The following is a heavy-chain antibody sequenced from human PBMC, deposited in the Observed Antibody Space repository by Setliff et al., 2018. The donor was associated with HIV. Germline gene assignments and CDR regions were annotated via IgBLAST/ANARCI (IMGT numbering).Heavy chain of an antibody. CDR3: ARVASWGGRNYLDI. Sequence: SETLSLTCGVPDASFGGVYWMWVRQSPQKGLEWIGESNQSGSSSYNPSLRSRATISVDTSEKKISLNLTSVTAADSGLYYCARVASWGGRNYLDIWGQLSLVAVSS. J-gene: IGHJ4*01. CDR1: DASFGGVY. CDR2: SNQSGSS. V-gene: IGHV4-34*01. D-gene: IGHD3-10*01.